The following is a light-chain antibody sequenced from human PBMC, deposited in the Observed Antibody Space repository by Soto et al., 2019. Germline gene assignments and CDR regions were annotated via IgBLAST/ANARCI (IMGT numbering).Light chain of an antibody. V-gene: IGLV4-69*01. CDR2: LNSDGSH. CDR3: QTWGTGIQV. Sequence: QPVLTQSPSASASLGASVKLTCTLSSGHRAYAIAWHQQQPGKGPRYLMKLNSDGSHTKGGGIPDRFSGSSSGTERYLTISSLQSEDEADYFCQTWGTGIQVFGGGTKLTVL. J-gene: IGLJ2*01. CDR1: SGHRAYA.